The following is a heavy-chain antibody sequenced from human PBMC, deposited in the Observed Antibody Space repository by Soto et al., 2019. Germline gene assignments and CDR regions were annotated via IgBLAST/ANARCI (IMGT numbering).Heavy chain of an antibody. CDR3: AKEKNFWSGTTAFDS. J-gene: IGHJ5*01. CDR2: ISGSGGST. CDR1: AFTFNMSA. D-gene: IGHD3-3*01. Sequence: QMLESGGGLVQPGGSLRLSCADSAFTFNMSAMSWVRQAPGKGLEWVSGISGSGGSTYYTDSVKGRFTISRDNSKNTLSLQMTRLSAEDTAVYYCAKEKNFWSGTTAFDSWGQGTLVTVSS. V-gene: IGHV3-23*01.